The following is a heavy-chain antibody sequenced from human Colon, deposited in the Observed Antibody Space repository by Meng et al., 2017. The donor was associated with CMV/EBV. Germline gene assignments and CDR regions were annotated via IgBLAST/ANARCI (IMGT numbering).Heavy chain of an antibody. D-gene: IGHD3-22*01. CDR1: GYGFATYW. J-gene: IGHJ5*02. CDR3: TRRDNSAYSPLDL. Sequence: GGSLRLSCKGSGYGFATYWIGWVRQMPGKGLEWMGIIYPGDSDTRYSPSFQGQVSISVDKSINTAYLQWSSLKTSDTAMYYCTRRDNSAYSPLDLWGQGTLVTVSS. V-gene: IGHV5-51*01. CDR2: IYPGDSDT.